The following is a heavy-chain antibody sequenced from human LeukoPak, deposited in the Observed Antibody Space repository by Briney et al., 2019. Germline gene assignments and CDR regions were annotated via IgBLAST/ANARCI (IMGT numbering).Heavy chain of an antibody. CDR3: ARGELLFDC. J-gene: IGHJ4*02. CDR2: INPDEGTA. CDR1: GYTLTSFY. Sequence: ASVKVSCKASGYTLTSFYIRWVRQAPGQGLEWMGRINPDEGTAIYAQKLQGRLTMTRDTSTSTVYMEVSSLRSEDTAVYYCARGELLFDCWGQGTLVTVSS. V-gene: IGHV1-46*01. D-gene: IGHD1-7*01.